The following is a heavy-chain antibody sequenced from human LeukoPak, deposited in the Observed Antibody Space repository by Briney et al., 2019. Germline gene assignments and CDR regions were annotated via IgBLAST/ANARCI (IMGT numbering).Heavy chain of an antibody. D-gene: IGHD3-3*01. J-gene: IGHJ4*02. V-gene: IGHV3-30-3*01. CDR1: GFTFSSYA. CDR2: ISNDGCNK. Sequence: GGSLRVSCAASGFTFSSYAMHWVRQAPGKGLEWVAVISNDGCNKYYADSVKGRFTISRDNSKNTLYLQMNSLRAEDTAVYYCASEEASYYDFWSGYYKKGYYFDYWGQGTLVTVSS. CDR3: ASEEASYYDFWSGYYKKGYYFDY.